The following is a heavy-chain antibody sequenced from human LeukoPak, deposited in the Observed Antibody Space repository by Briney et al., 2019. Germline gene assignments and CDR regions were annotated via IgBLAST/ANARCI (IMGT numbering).Heavy chain of an antibody. CDR3: ARDYGGNWGTYNYFDL. D-gene: IGHD7-27*01. Sequence: ASVKVSCKASGYTFNTYHIHWVRQAPGHGPEWMGIINPSGGSTTYAQNFQGRVAMTRDTATSTVYMELSSLTSEDTAVYYCARDYGGNWGTYNYFDLWGRGTLVTVSS. CDR2: INPSGGST. V-gene: IGHV1-46*02. CDR1: GYTFNTYH. J-gene: IGHJ2*01.